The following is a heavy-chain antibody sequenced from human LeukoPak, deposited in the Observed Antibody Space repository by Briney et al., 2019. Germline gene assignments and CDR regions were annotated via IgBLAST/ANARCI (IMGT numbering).Heavy chain of an antibody. J-gene: IGHJ6*02. CDR2: IYYSGST. CDR1: GGSISSYY. V-gene: IGHV4-59*01. CDR3: ARGDGSYYYYYGMTS. Sequence: PSETLSLTCTVSGGSISSYYWSWIRQPPGKGLEWIGYIYYSGSTNYNPSLKSRVTISVDTSKNQFSLKLSSVTAADTAVYYCARGDGSYYYYYGMTSGAKGPRSPSP. D-gene: IGHD1-26*01.